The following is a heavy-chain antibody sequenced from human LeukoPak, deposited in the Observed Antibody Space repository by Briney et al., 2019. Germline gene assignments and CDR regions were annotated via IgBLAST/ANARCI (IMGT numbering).Heavy chain of an antibody. V-gene: IGHV3-7*01. D-gene: IGHD6-13*01. CDR1: GFTFSSYW. J-gene: IGHJ4*02. CDR2: IKQDGSEK. CDR3: ARGPMAAADTPFDY. Sequence: PGGSLRLSCAASGFTFSSYWMSWVRQAPGKGLEWVANIKQDGSEKYYVDSVKGRFTISRDNAKNSLYLQMNSLRAEDTAVYYCARGPMAAADTPFDYWGQGTLVTVSS.